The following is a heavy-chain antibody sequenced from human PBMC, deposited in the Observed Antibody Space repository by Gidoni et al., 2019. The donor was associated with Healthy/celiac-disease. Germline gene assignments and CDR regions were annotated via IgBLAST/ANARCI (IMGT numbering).Heavy chain of an antibody. CDR1: GYSFTSYW. Sequence: EVPLVQSGAEVKKPGESLKISCKGSGYSFTSYWIGWVRQMPGKGLEWMGIIYPGDSDTRYSPSFQGQVTISADKSISTAYLQWSSMKASDTAMYYCARLPSYGDYAEYFDYWGQGTLVTVSS. J-gene: IGHJ4*02. CDR3: ARLPSYGDYAEYFDY. D-gene: IGHD4-17*01. CDR2: IYPGDSDT. V-gene: IGHV5-51*01.